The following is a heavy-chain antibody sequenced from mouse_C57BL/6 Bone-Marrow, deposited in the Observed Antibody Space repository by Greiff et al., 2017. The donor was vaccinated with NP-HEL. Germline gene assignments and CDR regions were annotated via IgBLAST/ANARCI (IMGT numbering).Heavy chain of an antibody. CDR2: ISSGGSYT. V-gene: IGHV5-6*01. CDR3: ARQPYYYGSFFDY. Sequence: EVKLMESGGDLVKPGGSLKLSCAASGFTFSSYGMSWVRQTPDKRLEWVATISSGGSYTYYPDSVKGRFTISRDNAKNTLYLQMSSLKSEDTAMYYCARQPYYYGSFFDYWGQGTTLTVSS. J-gene: IGHJ2*01. CDR1: GFTFSSYG. D-gene: IGHD1-1*01.